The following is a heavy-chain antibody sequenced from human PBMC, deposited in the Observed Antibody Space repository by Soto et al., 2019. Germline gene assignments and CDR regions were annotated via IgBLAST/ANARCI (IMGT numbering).Heavy chain of an antibody. CDR2: VSYDDSHV. J-gene: IGHJ5*01. D-gene: IGHD4-17*01. CDR3: AKETLKTTVTITISPWSDS. V-gene: IGHV3-30*18. CDR1: GFTLSTFG. Sequence: GGSLRLSCAASGFTLSTFGIHWVRQAPGKGLEWVALVSYDDSHVYYADSVKGRFAISRDISKNTLYLQMDSLRSEDTAIYYCAKETLKTTVTITISPWSDSWGHGTLVTVSS.